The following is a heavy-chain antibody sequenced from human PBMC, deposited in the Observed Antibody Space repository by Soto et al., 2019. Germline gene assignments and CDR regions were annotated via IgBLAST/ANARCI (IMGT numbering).Heavy chain of an antibody. V-gene: IGHV4-31*03. Sequence: PSETLSLTCTVSGGSISSGGYYWSWIRQHPGKGLEWIGYIYYSGSTYYNPSLKSRVTISVDTSKNQFSLKLSSVTAADTAVYYCASSPGGWSKDFDYWGQGTLVTVSS. CDR3: ASSPGGWSKDFDY. J-gene: IGHJ4*02. CDR1: GGSISSGGYY. D-gene: IGHD6-19*01. CDR2: IYYSGST.